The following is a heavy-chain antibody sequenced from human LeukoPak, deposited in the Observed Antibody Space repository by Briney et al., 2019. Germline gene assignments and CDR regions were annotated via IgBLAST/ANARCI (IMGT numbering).Heavy chain of an antibody. CDR2: IYYSGST. CDR3: ARVEMAVYDAFDI. V-gene: IGHV4-39*07. D-gene: IGHD5-24*01. Sequence: SETLSLTCTVSGGSISSSSYYWGWIRQPPGKALEWIESIYYSGSTYYNPSLKSRVTISVDTSKNQFSLKLSSVTAADPAVYYCARVEMAVYDAFDIWGQGTMVTVSS. J-gene: IGHJ3*02. CDR1: GGSISSSSYY.